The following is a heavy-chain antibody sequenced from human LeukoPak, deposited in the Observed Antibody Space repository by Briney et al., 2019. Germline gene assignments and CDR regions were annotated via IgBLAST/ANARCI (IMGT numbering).Heavy chain of an antibody. J-gene: IGHJ6*02. V-gene: IGHV1-69*04. Sequence: ASVKVSCNASGGTFSSYAISWVRQAPGQGLEWMGRIIPILGIANYAQKFQGRVTITADKSTSTAYMELSSLRSEDTAVYYCARDKLELGYCSGGSCYPRGLYGMDVWGQGTTVTVSS. CDR2: IIPILGIA. CDR1: GGTFSSYA. CDR3: ARDKLELGYCSGGSCYPRGLYGMDV. D-gene: IGHD2-15*01.